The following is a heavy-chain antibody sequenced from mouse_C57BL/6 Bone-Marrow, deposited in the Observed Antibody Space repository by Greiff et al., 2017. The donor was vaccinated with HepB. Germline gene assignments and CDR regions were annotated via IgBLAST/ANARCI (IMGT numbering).Heavy chain of an antibody. D-gene: IGHD2-5*01. Sequence: QVQLQQSGPELVKPGASVKISCKASGYAFSSSWMNWVKQRPGKGLEWIGRIYPGDGDTNYNGKFKGKATLTADKSSSTAYMQLSSLTSKDSAVYFCAKGPSYYSNYVLHFDYWGQGTTLTVSS. CDR1: GYAFSSSW. CDR2: IYPGDGDT. CDR3: AKGPSYYSNYVLHFDY. J-gene: IGHJ2*01. V-gene: IGHV1-82*01.